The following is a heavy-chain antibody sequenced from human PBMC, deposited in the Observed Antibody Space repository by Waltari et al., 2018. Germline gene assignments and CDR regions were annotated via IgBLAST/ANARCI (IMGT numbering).Heavy chain of an antibody. V-gene: IGHV1-2*06. CDR3: ASSVVASPGGFDY. Sequence: QVQLVQSGAEVKKPGASVKVSCKASGYTLTGYYSHWVRQAPGQGLEWMGRINPNSGGTNYAQKFQGRVTMTRDTSISTAYMELSRLRSDDTAVYYCASSVVASPGGFDYWGQGTLVTVSS. D-gene: IGHD2-15*01. J-gene: IGHJ4*02. CDR1: GYTLTGYY. CDR2: INPNSGGT.